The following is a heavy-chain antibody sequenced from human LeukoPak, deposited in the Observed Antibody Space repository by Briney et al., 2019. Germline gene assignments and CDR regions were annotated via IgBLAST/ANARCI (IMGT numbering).Heavy chain of an antibody. CDR3: ARLAAGYYYN. J-gene: IGHJ4*02. V-gene: IGHV4-61*08. D-gene: IGHD3-22*01. CDR1: GGSISSGGYY. CDR2: IYYSGST. Sequence: PSETLSLTCTVSGGSISSGGYYWSWIRQHPGKGLEWIGYIYYSGSTNYNPSLKSRVTISVDTSKNQFSLKLSSVTAADTAVYYCARLAAGYYYNWGQGTLVTVSS.